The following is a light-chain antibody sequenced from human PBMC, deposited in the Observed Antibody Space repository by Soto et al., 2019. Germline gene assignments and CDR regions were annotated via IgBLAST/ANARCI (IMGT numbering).Light chain of an antibody. CDR2: DAS. CDR1: QSVSSN. V-gene: IGKV3-15*01. J-gene: IGKJ1*01. CDR3: QQYNNWPET. Sequence: EIVMTQSPATLSVSPGERATLSCRASQSVSSNLAWYQQKVGQAPRVLIYDASTRATGIPRRFSGSGSGTEFTLTISSLQSEDFAVYYCQQYNNWPETFGQGTKVEIK.